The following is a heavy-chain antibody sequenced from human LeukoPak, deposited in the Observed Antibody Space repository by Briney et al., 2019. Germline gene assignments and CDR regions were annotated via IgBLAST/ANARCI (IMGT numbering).Heavy chain of an antibody. CDR1: GFTFSSYE. D-gene: IGHD2-15*01. V-gene: IGHV3-23*01. CDR3: AKFLGPNCSGGSCYSPFDY. CDR2: ISGSGGST. J-gene: IGHJ4*02. Sequence: GGSLRLSCAASGFTFSSYEMNWVRQAPGKGLEWVSAISGSGGSTYYADCVKGRFTISRDNSKNTLYLQMNSLRAEDTAVYYCAKFLGPNCSGGSCYSPFDYWGQGTLVTVSS.